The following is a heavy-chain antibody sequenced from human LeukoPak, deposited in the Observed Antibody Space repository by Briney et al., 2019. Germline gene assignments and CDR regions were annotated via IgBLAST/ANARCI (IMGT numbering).Heavy chain of an antibody. CDR2: IYTSGST. J-gene: IGHJ4*02. CDR3: ARGWGPAYCGGDCHRHFDY. D-gene: IGHD2-21*02. V-gene: IGHV4-4*07. CDR1: GGSISSYY. Sequence: SETLSLTCTVSGGSISSYYWSWIRQPAGKGLEWIGRIYTSGSTSYNPSLKSRVSLSVDTSKNLFSLTLNSMTAADTAVYYCARGWGPAYCGGDCHRHFDYWGQGTLVTVSS.